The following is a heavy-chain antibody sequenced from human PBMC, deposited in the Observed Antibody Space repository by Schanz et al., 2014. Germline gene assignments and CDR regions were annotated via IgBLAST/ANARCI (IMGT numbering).Heavy chain of an antibody. CDR2: ISGYNGKT. Sequence: QVQLVQSGPEVKKPGASVRLSCKASGYNFNRHDISWVRQAPGQGLEWMGWISGYNGKTIYLDNLEDRISMTTDTATSTAYMELRNLRSADTAIYYCAPIAASGLSWGHGTPVTVSS. CDR3: APIAASGLS. V-gene: IGHV1-18*04. CDR1: GYNFNRHD. D-gene: IGHD2-21*01. J-gene: IGHJ5*01.